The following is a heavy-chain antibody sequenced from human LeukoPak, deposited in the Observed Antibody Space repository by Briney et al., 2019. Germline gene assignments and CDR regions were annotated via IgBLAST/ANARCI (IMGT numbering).Heavy chain of an antibody. CDR1: GGSISSYY. V-gene: IGHV4-59*01. D-gene: IGHD3-22*01. Sequence: TSETLSLTCTVSGGSISSYYWSWIRQPPGKGLEWIGYIYYSGSTNYNPSLKSRVTISVDTSKNQFSLKLSSVTAADTAVYYCASRLRGRYYYDSSGYYGADAFDIWGQGTMVTVSS. CDR2: IYYSGST. CDR3: ASRLRGRYYYDSSGYYGADAFDI. J-gene: IGHJ3*02.